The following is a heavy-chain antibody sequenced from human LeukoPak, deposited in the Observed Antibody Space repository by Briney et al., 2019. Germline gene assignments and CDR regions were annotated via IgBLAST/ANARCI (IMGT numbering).Heavy chain of an antibody. CDR2: ISSSSSYI. D-gene: IGHD1-26*01. Sequence: GGSLRLSCAASGFTFSSYSMNWVRQAPGKGLEWVSSISSSSSYIYYADSVKGRFTISRDNAKNSLYLQMNSLRAEDTAVYYWGRVFIEGAGPQKRDFKHGGRATLVTVS. CDR1: GFTFSSYS. J-gene: IGHJ1*01. CDR3: GRVFIEGAGPQKRDFKH. V-gene: IGHV3-21*01.